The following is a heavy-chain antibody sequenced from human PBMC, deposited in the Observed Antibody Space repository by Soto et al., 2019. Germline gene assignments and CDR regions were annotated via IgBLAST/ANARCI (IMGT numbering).Heavy chain of an antibody. V-gene: IGHV3-7*01. J-gene: IGHJ6*03. CDR2: IKQDGSEK. Sequence: GGSLRLSCAASGFTFSSYWMSWVRQAPGKGLEWVANIKQDGSEKYYVDSVKGRFTISRDNAKNSLYLQMNSLRAEDTAVYYCARDENYAVSGYYYYYMHVWGKGTTVTVSS. CDR1: GFTFSSYW. D-gene: IGHD1-7*01. CDR3: ARDENYAVSGYYYYYMHV.